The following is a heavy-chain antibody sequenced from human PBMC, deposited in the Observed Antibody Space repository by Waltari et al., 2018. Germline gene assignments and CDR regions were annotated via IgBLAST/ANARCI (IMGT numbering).Heavy chain of an antibody. V-gene: IGHV1-69*10. CDR1: GGTFSSYA. D-gene: IGHD6-13*01. J-gene: IGHJ4*02. CDR3: ARVVGSSGLPPRY. Sequence: QVQLVQSGAEVKKPGSSVKVSCKASGGTFSSYAISWVRQAPGQGLEWMGGNSPIRGIENSAQKCQGRVTITAHKSTSPAYVEVSSLRSEDTAVYYCARVVGSSGLPPRYWGQGTLVTVSS. CDR2: NSPIRGIE.